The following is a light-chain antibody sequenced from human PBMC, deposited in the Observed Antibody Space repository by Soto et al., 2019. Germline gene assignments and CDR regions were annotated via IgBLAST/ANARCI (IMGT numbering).Light chain of an antibody. CDR2: END. V-gene: IGLV1-51*02. CDR1: SSNIGYYY. CDR3: GTWDSSLSIFV. Sequence: QSVLTQPPSVSAAPGQKVTMSCSGGSSNIGYYYVSWHQQVPGTAPKLLIYENDKRPSGIPDRFSGSKSGTSATLGITGLQTGHEADYYCGTWDSSLSIFVFGTGTKVTVL. J-gene: IGLJ1*01.